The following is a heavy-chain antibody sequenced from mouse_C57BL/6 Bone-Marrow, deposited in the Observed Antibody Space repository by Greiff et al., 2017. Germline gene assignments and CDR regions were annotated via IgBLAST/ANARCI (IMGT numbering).Heavy chain of an antibody. CDR3: AREGDYYGAY. CDR1: GFNIKDYY. J-gene: IGHJ3*01. CDR2: IDPEDGET. D-gene: IGHD1-1*01. V-gene: IGHV14-2*01. Sequence: VQLKQSGAELVKPGASVKLSCTASGFNIKDYYMHWVKQRTEQGLEWIGRIDPEDGETKYASKFQGKATITADTSSNTAYLQLSSLTSEDTAVYYCAREGDYYGAYWGQGTLVTVSA.